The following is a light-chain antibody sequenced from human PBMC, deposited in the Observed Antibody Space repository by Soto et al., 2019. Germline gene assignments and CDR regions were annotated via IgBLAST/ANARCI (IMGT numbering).Light chain of an antibody. CDR2: GAS. V-gene: IGKV3-15*01. CDR3: QQYNNWQWT. CDR1: QSVSSN. J-gene: IGKJ1*01. Sequence: EIVMTQSPATLSVSPGERATLSCRASQSVSSNLAWYQQKPGQAPRLLIYGASTRATGIPARFSGSGSGTEFTLTISSLQSEDFADYYCQQYNNWQWTFGQGTKVDIK.